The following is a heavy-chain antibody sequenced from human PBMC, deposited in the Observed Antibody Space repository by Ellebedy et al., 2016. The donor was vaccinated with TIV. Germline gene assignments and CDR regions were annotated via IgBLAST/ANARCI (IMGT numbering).Heavy chain of an antibody. CDR3: ARGDDDY. CDR1: GFTFDDYA. V-gene: IGHV3-9*01. CDR2: ISWTSGSI. Sequence: SLKISXAASGFTFDDYAMHWVRQAPGKGLEWVSGISWTSGSIGYADSVKGRFTISRDNAKNSLYLQMNSLRAEDTAVYYCARGDDDYWGQGTLVTVSS. J-gene: IGHJ4*02.